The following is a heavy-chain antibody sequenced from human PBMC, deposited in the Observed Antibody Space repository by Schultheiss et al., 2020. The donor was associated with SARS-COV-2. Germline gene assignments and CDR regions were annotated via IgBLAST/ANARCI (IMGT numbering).Heavy chain of an antibody. V-gene: IGHV4-39*01. CDR3: ARLHFSYYDSSGYYIDY. D-gene: IGHD3-22*01. Sequence: SETLSLTCTVSGGSISSSSYYWGWIRQPPGKGLEWIGSIYYSGSTYYNPSLKSRVTISVDTSKNQFSLKLSSVTAADTAVYYCARLHFSYYDSSGYYIDYWGQGTLVTVSS. J-gene: IGHJ4*02. CDR1: GGSISSSSYY. CDR2: IYYSGST.